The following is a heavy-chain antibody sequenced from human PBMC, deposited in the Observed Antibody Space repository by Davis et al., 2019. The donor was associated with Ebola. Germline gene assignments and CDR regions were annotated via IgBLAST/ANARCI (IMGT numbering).Heavy chain of an antibody. J-gene: IGHJ6*02. D-gene: IGHD2-15*01. Sequence: GGSLRLSCAASGFTFSSYSMNWVRQAPGKGLEWVSSISSSSSYIYYADSVKGRFTISRDNAKNSLYLQMNSLRADDTAVYYCARCSGGTSWDYYYGMDVWGQGTTVTVSS. CDR1: GFTFSSYS. V-gene: IGHV3-21*01. CDR2: ISSSSSYI. CDR3: ARCSGGTSWDYYYGMDV.